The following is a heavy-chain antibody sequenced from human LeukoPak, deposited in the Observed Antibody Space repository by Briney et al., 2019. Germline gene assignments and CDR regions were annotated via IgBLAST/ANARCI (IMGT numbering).Heavy chain of an antibody. J-gene: IGHJ4*02. CDR2: IIPIFGTA. CDR1: GYILITYA. Sequence: GASVKVSCKASGYILITYAISWVRQAPGQGLEWMGGIIPIFGTANYAQKFQGRVTITADESTSTAYMELSSLRSEDTAVYYCAGTYYYDSSGYYWGQGTLVTVSS. CDR3: AGTYYYDSSGYY. V-gene: IGHV1-69*13. D-gene: IGHD3-22*01.